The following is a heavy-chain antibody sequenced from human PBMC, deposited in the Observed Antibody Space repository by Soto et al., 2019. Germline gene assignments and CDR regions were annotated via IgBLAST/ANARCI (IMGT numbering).Heavy chain of an antibody. D-gene: IGHD3-10*01. J-gene: IGHJ4*02. CDR3: TRADWFPYLSFY. CDR1: GFTFSRFE. V-gene: IGHV3-48*03. CDR2: ISSSGSTA. Sequence: GGSLRLSCAASGFTFSRFELHWVRQAPGKGLEWISYISSSGSTAYYAASVEGRFTISRDNANNSVYLQMDSLRAEDTALYYCTRADWFPYLSFYWGQGALVTVSS.